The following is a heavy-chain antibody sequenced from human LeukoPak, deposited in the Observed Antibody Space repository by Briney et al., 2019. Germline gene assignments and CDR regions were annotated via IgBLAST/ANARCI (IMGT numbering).Heavy chain of an antibody. CDR2: MNPNSGNT. J-gene: IGHJ3*02. D-gene: IGHD6-13*01. V-gene: IGHV1-8*01. CDR1: GYTFTSYD. Sequence: ASVKVSCKASGYTFTSYDINWVRQATGQGLEWMGWMNPNSGNTGYAQKFQGRVTMTRNTSISTAYMELSSLRSEDTAVYYCARATAYSSSWEVDIWGQGTMVTVSS. CDR3: ARATAYSSSWEVDI.